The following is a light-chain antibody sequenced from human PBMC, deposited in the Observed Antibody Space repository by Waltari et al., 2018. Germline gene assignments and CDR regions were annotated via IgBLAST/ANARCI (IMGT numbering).Light chain of an antibody. J-gene: IGKJ1*01. Sequence: DSQMTQSPSSLSASLGDRVTVTCRASQGISNYLAWYQQKPGKVPKLLIYAASTLQSGVPSRFSGSGSGTDFTLTISSLQPEDVATYYCQKYNSAPQTFGQGTKVEIK. CDR1: QGISNY. CDR2: AAS. V-gene: IGKV1-27*01. CDR3: QKYNSAPQT.